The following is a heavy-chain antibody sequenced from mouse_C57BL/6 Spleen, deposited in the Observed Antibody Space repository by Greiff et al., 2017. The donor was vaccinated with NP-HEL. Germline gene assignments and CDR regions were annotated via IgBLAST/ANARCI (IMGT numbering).Heavy chain of an antibody. CDR2: IDPEDGDT. Sequence: EVQLQQSGAELVRPGASVKLSCTASGFNIKDYYMHWVKQRPEQGLEWIGRIDPEDGDTEYAPKFPGKATMTADTSSTTAYLQLSSLTSEDTAVYYCTMYYYYGSSYSLGWYFDVWGTGTTVTVSS. J-gene: IGHJ1*03. CDR3: TMYYYYGSSYSLGWYFDV. V-gene: IGHV14-1*01. CDR1: GFNIKDYY. D-gene: IGHD1-1*01.